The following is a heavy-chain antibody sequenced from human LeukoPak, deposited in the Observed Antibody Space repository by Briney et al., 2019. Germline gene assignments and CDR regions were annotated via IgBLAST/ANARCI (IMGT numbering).Heavy chain of an antibody. CDR1: GFTFSTSV. V-gene: IGHV3-30*02. CDR2: IRFDGSEK. J-gene: IGHJ4*02. D-gene: IGHD2-2*01. CDR3: AKQGLVPATAGD. Sequence: GGSLRLSCAASGFTFSTSVMHWVRQAPGKGLEWLSFIRFDGSEKYYADSVKARFSISRDNSMNTLYLQMNSLRPEDTAVYYCAKQGLVPATAGDWGQGTLVTVS.